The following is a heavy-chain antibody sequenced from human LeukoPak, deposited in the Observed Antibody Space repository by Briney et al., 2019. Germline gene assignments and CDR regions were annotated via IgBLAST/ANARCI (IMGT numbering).Heavy chain of an antibody. CDR1: GGSISSYY. CDR3: ARLNSSGYYYLFYFFDY. D-gene: IGHD3-22*01. V-gene: IGHV4-59*01. Sequence: SETLSLTCTVPGGSISSYYWSWIREPPGKGLEWMGYIYYSGSTNYNPSLKSRVTISVDTSKNQFSLKLSSVTAADTAVYYCARLNSSGYYYLFYFFDYWGQGTMVTVSS. CDR2: IYYSGST. J-gene: IGHJ3*01.